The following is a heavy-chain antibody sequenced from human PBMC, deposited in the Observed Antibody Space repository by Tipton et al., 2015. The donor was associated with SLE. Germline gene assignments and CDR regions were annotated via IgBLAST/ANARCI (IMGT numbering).Heavy chain of an antibody. D-gene: IGHD3-10*01. CDR3: ARDYSYDSGTYYIGLDN. CDR1: GGSISSSSYY. Sequence: TLSLTCTVSGGSISSSSYYWGWIRQPPGKGLEWIGRIYYSGSSNYNPSLKSRVTISADTSKTQFSLKLTSMTAADTAVYYCARDYSYDSGTYYIGLDNWGQGILVTVSS. V-gene: IGHV4-39*07. J-gene: IGHJ4*02. CDR2: IYYSGSS.